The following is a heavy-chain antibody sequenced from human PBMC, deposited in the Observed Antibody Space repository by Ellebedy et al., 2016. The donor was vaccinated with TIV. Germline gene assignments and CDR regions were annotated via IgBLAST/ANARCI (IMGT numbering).Heavy chain of an antibody. CDR3: TKYASSLGSAFDD. Sequence: ETLSLTCTVSGESMISGYYWGWIRQPPGKGLEWVSSLSGSGATTLYADSMKGRLTVSRDNSKNTLYLQMNSLRAEDTAIYYCTKYASSLGSAFDDWGQGALVTVSS. J-gene: IGHJ5*02. CDR2: LSGSGATT. CDR1: GESMISGYY. V-gene: IGHV3-23*01. D-gene: IGHD3-16*01.